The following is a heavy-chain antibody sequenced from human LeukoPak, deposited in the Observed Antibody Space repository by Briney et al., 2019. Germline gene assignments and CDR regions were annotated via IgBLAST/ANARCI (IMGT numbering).Heavy chain of an antibody. CDR2: IGGGGDIT. V-gene: IGHV3-23*01. J-gene: IGHJ4*02. Sequence: PGGSLRLSCTASGFTLRKYIMTWVRQAPGKGLEGVSSIGGGGDITFYADSVKGRFRISRDGSKNTLFLVMNNLRADDTAVYYCANWGGTETIGTIWYGPLDYWGQGTQVIVSS. CDR1: GFTLRKYI. CDR3: ANWGGTETIGTIWYGPLDY. D-gene: IGHD2-2*01.